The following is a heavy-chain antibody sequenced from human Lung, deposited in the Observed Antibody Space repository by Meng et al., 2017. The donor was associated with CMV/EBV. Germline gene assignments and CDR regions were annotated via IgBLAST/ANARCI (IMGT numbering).Heavy chain of an antibody. V-gene: IGHV1-69*10. D-gene: IGHD1-1*01. CDR3: ARGRVAYNIRFLDF. CDR1: GYTFTAHY. CDR2: IIPRIGIT. Sequence: SVKVSCKASGYTFTAHYFHWVRQAPGQGLEWMGAIIPRIGITNYAQKLQGRVTITADSATSTAYMELSSLRSEDTAVYYCARGRVAYNIRFLDFWGQGTLVTVSS. J-gene: IGHJ4*02.